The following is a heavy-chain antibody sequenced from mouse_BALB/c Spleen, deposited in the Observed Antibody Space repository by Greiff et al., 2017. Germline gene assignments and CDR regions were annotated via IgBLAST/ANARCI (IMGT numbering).Heavy chain of an antibody. CDR2: ISSGGGST. J-gene: IGHJ1*01. V-gene: IGHV5-12-1*01. CDR3: ARQNYYGSSYWYCDV. CDR1: GFAFSSYD. D-gene: IGHD1-1*01. Sequence: EVQRVESGGGLVKPGGSLKLSCAASGFAFSSYDMSWVRQTPEKRLEWVAYISSGGGSTYYPDTVKGRFTISRDNAKNTLYLQMSSLKSEDTAMYYCARQNYYGSSYWYCDVWGAGTTVTVSS.